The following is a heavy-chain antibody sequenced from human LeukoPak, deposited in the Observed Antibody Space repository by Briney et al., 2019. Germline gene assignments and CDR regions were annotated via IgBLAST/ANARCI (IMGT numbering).Heavy chain of an antibody. J-gene: IGHJ6*02. CDR1: GFTFSTYG. CDR3: ANERSAYYYYYGMDV. CDR2: TSYDGGTN. D-gene: IGHD1-26*01. Sequence: GRSLRLSCAASGFTFSTYGMHWVRQAPGKGLDWVAFTSYDGGTNYYADSVKGRFTVSRDNSKNTLYLQMNSLRADDTAVYYCANERSAYYYYYGMDVWGQGTTVTVSS. V-gene: IGHV3-30*18.